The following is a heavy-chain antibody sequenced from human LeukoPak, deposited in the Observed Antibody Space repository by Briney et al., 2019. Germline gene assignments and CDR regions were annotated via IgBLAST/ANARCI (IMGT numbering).Heavy chain of an antibody. Sequence: SETLSLTCTVSGGSVSSGSYYWSWIRQPPGKGLEWIGDIYYSGSIKYNPSLKSRVTMSVDTSKNQFSLKLSSVTAADTAIYYCARENPSGYYNRPIDYWGQGTLVTVSS. CDR1: GGSVSSGSYY. D-gene: IGHD3-22*01. CDR3: ARENPSGYYNRPIDY. V-gene: IGHV4-61*01. CDR2: IYYSGSI. J-gene: IGHJ4*02.